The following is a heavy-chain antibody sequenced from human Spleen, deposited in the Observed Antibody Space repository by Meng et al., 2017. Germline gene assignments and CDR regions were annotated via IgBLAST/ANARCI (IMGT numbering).Heavy chain of an antibody. Sequence: GGSLRLSCAASGFTFSSYAMHWVRQAPGKGLEWVSSIDISGDTTRYADSVKGRFTISRDTSMNTLYLQMNSLRAEDTAVYYCAKERVYYYGSGSNFFDYWGQGTLVTVSS. CDR3: AKERVYYYGSGSNFFDY. J-gene: IGHJ4*02. D-gene: IGHD3-10*01. CDR1: GFTFSSYA. CDR2: IDISGDTT. V-gene: IGHV3-23*05.